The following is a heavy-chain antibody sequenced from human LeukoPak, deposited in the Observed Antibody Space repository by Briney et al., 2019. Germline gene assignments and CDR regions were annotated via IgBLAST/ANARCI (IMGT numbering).Heavy chain of an antibody. CDR1: GYRFITFG. Sequence: ASVKVSCKTSGYRFITFGVNWVRQAPGQGLEWMGWINPYNGNRYYAKKFQGRVTMTTDTSTSTAYMELRSLRSDDTAVYYCARDHPIAAAAHWGQGTLVTVSS. V-gene: IGHV1-18*01. CDR2: INPYNGNR. D-gene: IGHD6-13*01. CDR3: ARDHPIAAAAH. J-gene: IGHJ4*02.